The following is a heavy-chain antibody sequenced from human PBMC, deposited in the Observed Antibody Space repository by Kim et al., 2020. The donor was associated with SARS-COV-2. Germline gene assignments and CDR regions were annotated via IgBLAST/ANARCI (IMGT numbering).Heavy chain of an antibody. CDR1: GGSFSGYY. V-gene: IGHV4-34*01. CDR3: ARGLLLWFGDELD. Sequence: SETLSLTCAVYGGSFSGYYWSWIRQPPGKGLEWIGEINHSGSTNYNPSLKSRVTISVDTSKNQFSLKLSSVTAADTAVYYCARGLLLWFGDELDWGQGTLVTVSS. D-gene: IGHD3-10*01. CDR2: INHSGST. J-gene: IGHJ4*02.